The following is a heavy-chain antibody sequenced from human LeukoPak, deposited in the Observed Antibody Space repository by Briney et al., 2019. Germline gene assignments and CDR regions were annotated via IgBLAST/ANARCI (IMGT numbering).Heavy chain of an antibody. V-gene: IGHV3-30-3*01. CDR2: ISYDGSNK. J-gene: IGHJ4*02. CDR3: VRNPGVGSSWYRLHY. Sequence: GGSLRLSCAASGFTFSSYAMHWVRQAPGKGLEWVAVISYDGSNKYYADSVKGRFTISRDNSRNTLYLQMNSLRVEDTAVYYCVRNPGVGSSWYRLHYWGQGTLVTVSS. D-gene: IGHD6-13*01. CDR1: GFTFSSYA.